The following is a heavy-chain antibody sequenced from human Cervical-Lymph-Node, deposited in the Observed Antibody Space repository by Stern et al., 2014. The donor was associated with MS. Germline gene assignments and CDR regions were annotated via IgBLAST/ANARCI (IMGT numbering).Heavy chain of an antibody. CDR1: GGSISSYY. J-gene: IGHJ5*02. D-gene: IGHD4-23*01. CDR2: IYYSGST. V-gene: IGHV4-59*01. Sequence: QVQLQESGPGLVKPSGTLSLTCTVSGGSISSYYWSWIRQPPGKGLEWIGYIYYSGSTNYNPSLKSRVTISVDTSKNQFSLKLSSVTAADTAVYYCAREATVVTASWFDPWGQGTLVTVSS. CDR3: AREATVVTASWFDP.